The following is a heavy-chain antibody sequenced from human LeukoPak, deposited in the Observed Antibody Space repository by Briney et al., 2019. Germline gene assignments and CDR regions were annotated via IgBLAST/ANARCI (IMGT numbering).Heavy chain of an antibody. Sequence: GGSLRLSCAASGFDFSAFYMHWVRQASGRGLEWVGLIRTKPTSFTTVYAASVKGRFTISRDDSKNTAYLQMNSLKAEDTAVYYCTRQDCSGGACSYVDYWGQGTLATVSS. V-gene: IGHV3-73*01. D-gene: IGHD2-15*01. CDR2: IRTKPTSFTT. CDR3: TRQDCSGGACSYVDY. J-gene: IGHJ4*02. CDR1: GFDFSAFY.